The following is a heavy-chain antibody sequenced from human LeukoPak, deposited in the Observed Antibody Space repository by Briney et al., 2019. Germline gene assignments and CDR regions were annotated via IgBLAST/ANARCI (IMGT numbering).Heavy chain of an antibody. Sequence: SETLSLTCTVSGGSIISSDYHWGWVRQPPGKGLQWIGYIYYSGSTNYNPSLKSRVTISVDTSKNQFSLKLSSVTAADTAVYYCARGAVIAAADEYYYGMDVWGQGTTVTVSS. CDR3: ARGAVIAAADEYYYGMDV. J-gene: IGHJ6*02. D-gene: IGHD6-13*01. CDR1: GGSIISSDYH. V-gene: IGHV4-61*08. CDR2: IYYSGST.